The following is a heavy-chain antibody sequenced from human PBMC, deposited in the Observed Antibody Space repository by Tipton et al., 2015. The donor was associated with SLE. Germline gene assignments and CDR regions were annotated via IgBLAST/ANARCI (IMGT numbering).Heavy chain of an antibody. CDR2: IRNDGTNK. J-gene: IGHJ5*02. D-gene: IGHD6-13*01. V-gene: IGHV3-30*02. CDR1: GFSFNHFG. CDR3: AKDGGQQLVT. Sequence: SLRLSCAASGFSFNHFGIHWVRQAPGKGLAWVALIRNDGTNKYYGDSVKGRFTISRDNSKNTMYLQMNSLRAEDTAVYYCAKDGGQQLVTWGQGTLVNVSS.